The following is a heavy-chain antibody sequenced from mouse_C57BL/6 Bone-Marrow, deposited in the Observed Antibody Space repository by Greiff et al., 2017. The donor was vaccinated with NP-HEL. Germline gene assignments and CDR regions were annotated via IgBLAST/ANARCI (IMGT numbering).Heavy chain of an antibody. CDR3: ASLYYGNAIYYYAMDY. V-gene: IGHV1-50*01. J-gene: IGHJ4*01. Sequence: QVQLQQPGAELVKPGASVKLSCKASGYTFTSYWMQWVNQRPGQGLEWIGEIDPSDSYTNYNQKFKGKATLTVDTSTSTAYMQLSSLTSEDSAVYYCASLYYGNAIYYYAMDYWGQGTSVTVSS. CDR1: GYTFTSYW. D-gene: IGHD2-1*01. CDR2: IDPSDSYT.